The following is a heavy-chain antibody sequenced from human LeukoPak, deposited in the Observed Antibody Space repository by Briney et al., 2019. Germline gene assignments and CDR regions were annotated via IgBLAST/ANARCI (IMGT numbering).Heavy chain of an antibody. CDR1: GGPISSSSYY. V-gene: IGHV4-39*01. CDR2: IYYSGST. Sequence: PSETLSLTCTVSGGPISSSSYYWGWIRQPPGKGLEWIGSIYYSGSTYYNPSLKSRVTISVDTSKNQFSLKLSSVTAADTAVYYCARPVPSRLGWFDPWGQGTLVTVSS. D-gene: IGHD1-1*01. CDR3: ARPVPSRLGWFDP. J-gene: IGHJ5*02.